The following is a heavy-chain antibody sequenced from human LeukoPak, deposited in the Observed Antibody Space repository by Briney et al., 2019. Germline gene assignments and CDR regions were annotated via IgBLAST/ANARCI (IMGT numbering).Heavy chain of an antibody. CDR1: GYSFISYG. J-gene: IGHJ4*02. Sequence: ASVKVSCKASGYSFISYGISWVRQAPGQGLEWMGWVGANNDNTNYAQKFQDRVTMTTDTSTSTAYMELRSLRSDDTAVYYCAREICSGGSCDDYWGQGTLVTVSS. CDR2: VGANNDNT. D-gene: IGHD2-15*01. CDR3: AREICSGGSCDDY. V-gene: IGHV1-18*01.